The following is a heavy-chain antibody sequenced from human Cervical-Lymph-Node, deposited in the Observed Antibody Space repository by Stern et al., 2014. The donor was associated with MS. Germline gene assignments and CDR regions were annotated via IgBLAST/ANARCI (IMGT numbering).Heavy chain of an antibody. CDR1: GYSFTANW. J-gene: IGHJ4*02. V-gene: IGHV5-51*01. CDR2: ICPGDYYT. Sequence: VQLVQSGAEVKKPGESLKISCKGSGYSFTANWIAWVRQIPGKGLEWMGIICPGDYYTRCSPSFQGQVTISAVKSISTAYLQWSSLKASDTAMYYCARDYGDYAFDYWGQGTLVTVSS. D-gene: IGHD4-17*01. CDR3: ARDYGDYAFDY.